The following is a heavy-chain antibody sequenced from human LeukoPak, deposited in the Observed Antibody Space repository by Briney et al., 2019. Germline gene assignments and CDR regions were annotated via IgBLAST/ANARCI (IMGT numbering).Heavy chain of an antibody. CDR1: GFTFSSYW. D-gene: IGHD3-22*01. Sequence: GGCLRLSCAASGFTFSSYWMSWVRQAPGKGLEWVANVKQDGSEKYYVDSVKGRFTISRDNAKNSLHLQMNSLRGEDTAVYYCVGETYYYDSSGNNWFDPWGQGTLVTVSS. V-gene: IGHV3-7*04. CDR2: VKQDGSEK. CDR3: VGETYYYDSSGNNWFDP. J-gene: IGHJ5*02.